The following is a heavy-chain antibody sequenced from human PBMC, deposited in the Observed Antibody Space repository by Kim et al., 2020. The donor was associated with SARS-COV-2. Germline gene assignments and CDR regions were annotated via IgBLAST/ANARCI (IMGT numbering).Heavy chain of an antibody. J-gene: IGHJ5*02. D-gene: IGHD6-6*01. V-gene: IGHV3-23*01. CDR2: ISGSGVYI. CDR3: AKKNSSSGVIWFDP. Sequence: GGSLRLSCAASGFTFSSYAMNWVRQAPGKGLEWVSTISGSGVYIYYADSVKSRFTISRDNSDNTVYLQMNSLRVEDTALYYCAKKNSSSGVIWFDPWGQGTLVTVSS. CDR1: GFTFSSYA.